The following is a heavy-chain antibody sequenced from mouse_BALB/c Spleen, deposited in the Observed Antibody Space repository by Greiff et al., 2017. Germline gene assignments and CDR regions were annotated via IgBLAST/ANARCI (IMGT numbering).Heavy chain of an antibody. CDR3: ASWRYGNFAWFAY. CDR1: GYSITSGYS. V-gene: IGHV3-1*02. CDR2: IHYSGST. J-gene: IGHJ3*01. D-gene: IGHD2-1*01. Sequence: VQLKDSGPDLVKPSQSLSLTCTVTGYSITSGYSWHWIRQFPGNKLEWMGYIHYSGSTNYNPSLKSRISITRDTSKNQFFLQLNSVTTEDTATYYCASWRYGNFAWFAYWGQGTLVTVSA.